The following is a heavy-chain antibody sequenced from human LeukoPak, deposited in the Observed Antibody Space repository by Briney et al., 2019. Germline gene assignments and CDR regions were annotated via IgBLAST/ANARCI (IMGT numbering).Heavy chain of an antibody. V-gene: IGHV5-51*01. CDR2: IYPGDSDT. D-gene: IGHD6-13*01. J-gene: IGHJ4*02. CDR3: ASSKSSSWYPFYLDY. CDR1: GYSFTSYW. Sequence: GESLKISCKGSGYSFTSYWIGWVRQMPGKGLEWMGIIYPGDSDTRYSPSFQGQVTISADKSFSTAYLQWSSLKASDTAIYHCASSKSSSWYPFYLDYWGQGTLVTVSS.